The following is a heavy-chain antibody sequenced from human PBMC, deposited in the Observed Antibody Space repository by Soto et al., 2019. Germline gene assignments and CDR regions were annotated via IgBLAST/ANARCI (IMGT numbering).Heavy chain of an antibody. CDR2: ISYDENNK. J-gene: IGHJ5*02. V-gene: IGHV3-30*10. CDR3: ERAVDSVRAARDNWFDP. D-gene: IGHD5-12*01. Sequence: QVQLVDSGGGVVQPGRSLRLSCAASGFTFRNYHMHWVRQAPGKRLEWVASISYDENNKYYTDSVKGRFTISRGNSKKTLCLQMNSLRDEDTAVYYRERAVDSVRAARDNWFDPWGQGTLVTVSS. CDR1: GFTFRNYH.